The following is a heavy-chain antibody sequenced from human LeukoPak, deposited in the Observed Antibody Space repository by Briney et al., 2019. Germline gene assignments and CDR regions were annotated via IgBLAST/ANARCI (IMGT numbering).Heavy chain of an antibody. J-gene: IGHJ4*02. CDR3: ARDRGDSTSWYVTDY. CDR1: GFTFSSFG. CDR2: IWYDGSNK. V-gene: IGHV3-33*01. D-gene: IGHD2-2*01. Sequence: GRSLRLSCAASGFTFSSFGMHWDRQAPGKGLEWVAVIWYDGSNKYYADSVKGRFTISRDNSKNALYLQMNSLRAEDTAVYYCARDRGDSTSWYVTDYWGQGTLVTVSS.